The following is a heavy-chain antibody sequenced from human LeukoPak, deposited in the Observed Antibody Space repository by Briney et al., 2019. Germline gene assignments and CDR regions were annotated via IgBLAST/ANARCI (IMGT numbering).Heavy chain of an antibody. CDR1: GGSFSGYY. CDR3: ARSRDILTESYYYYMDV. CDR2: INHSGST. J-gene: IGHJ6*03. V-gene: IGHV4-34*01. D-gene: IGHD3-9*01. Sequence: SETLSLTCAVYGGSFSGYYWSWIRQPPGKGLEWIGEINHSGSTNYNPSLKSRVTISVDTSKNQFSLKLSSVTAADTAVYYCARSRDILTESYYYYMDVWGKGTTVTISS.